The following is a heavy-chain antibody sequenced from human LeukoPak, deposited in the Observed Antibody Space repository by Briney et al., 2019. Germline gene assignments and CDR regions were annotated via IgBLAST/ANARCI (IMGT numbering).Heavy chain of an antibody. CDR1: GGSFSGYY. V-gene: IGHV4-34*01. D-gene: IGHD1-26*01. CDR3: ARGDGKWGVFPARPGY. Sequence: SETLSLTCAVYGGSFSGYYWSWIRQAPGKGLEWIGEINHSGSTNYNPSLKSRVTISVDTSKNQFSLKLSSVTAADTAVYYCARGDGKWGVFPARPGYWGQGTLVTVSS. CDR2: INHSGST. J-gene: IGHJ4*02.